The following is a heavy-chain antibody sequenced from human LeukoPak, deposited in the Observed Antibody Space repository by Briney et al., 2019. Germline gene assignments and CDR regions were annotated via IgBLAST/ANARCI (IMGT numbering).Heavy chain of an antibody. D-gene: IGHD3-22*01. CDR1: GFTFSNYK. J-gene: IGHJ4*02. Sequence: GGSLRLSCVASGFTFSNYKMAWVRQAPGKGLEWVASIKQDGSEKNYVDSVKGRFTISRDNAKNSLYLQMNSLRADDTAVYYCARGNYYPDYWGQGTLVTVSS. CDR3: ARGNYYPDY. CDR2: IKQDGSEK. V-gene: IGHV3-7*04.